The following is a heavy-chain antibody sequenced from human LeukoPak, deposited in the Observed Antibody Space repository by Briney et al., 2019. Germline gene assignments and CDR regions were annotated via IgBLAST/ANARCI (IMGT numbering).Heavy chain of an antibody. CDR1: GYRFTNYG. CDR3: AREGDYYDSSGYYYLLDY. J-gene: IGHJ4*02. Sequence: GASVKVSCKASGYRFTNYGISWVRQAPGQGLEWMGWISTYSGITDYAQTVQGRVTMTTDTSTSTVYMELRSLRSDDTAVYYCAREGDYYDSSGYYYLLDYWGQGTLVTVSS. CDR2: ISTYSGIT. V-gene: IGHV1-18*01. D-gene: IGHD3-22*01.